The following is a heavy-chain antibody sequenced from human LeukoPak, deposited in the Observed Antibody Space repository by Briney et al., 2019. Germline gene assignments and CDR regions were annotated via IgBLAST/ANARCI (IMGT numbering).Heavy chain of an antibody. J-gene: IGHJ4*02. CDR2: IYHSGST. V-gene: IGHV4-4*02. CDR3: ARVPGIYSSGWYVDY. D-gene: IGHD6-19*01. Sequence: SETLSLTCAVSGGSISSSNWWSWVRPPPGKGLEWIGEIYHSGSTNYNPSLKSRVTISVDKSKNQFSLKLSSVTAADTAVYYCARVPGIYSSGWYVDYWGQGTLVTVSS. CDR1: GGSISSSNW.